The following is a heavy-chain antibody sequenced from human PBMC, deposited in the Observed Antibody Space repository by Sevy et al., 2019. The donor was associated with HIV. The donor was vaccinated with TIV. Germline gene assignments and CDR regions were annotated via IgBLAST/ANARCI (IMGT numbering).Heavy chain of an antibody. D-gene: IGHD6-19*01. V-gene: IGHV6-1*01. CDR1: GDSVSRNNAA. Sequence: KQSQTLSLTCAISGDSVSRNNAAWNWIRQSASRGLEWLGRTFQRSKLYTEYALSVRSRTRIDTDTSKNQFSLHLSSVTPEDTALYFCVREASGWHHFDFWGQGTLVTVSS. CDR3: VREASGWHHFDF. J-gene: IGHJ4*02. CDR2: TFQRSKLYT.